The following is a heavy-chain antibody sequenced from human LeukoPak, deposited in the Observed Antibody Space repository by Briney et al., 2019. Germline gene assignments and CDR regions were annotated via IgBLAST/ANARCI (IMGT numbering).Heavy chain of an antibody. D-gene: IGHD1-7*01. CDR3: ARGGITGTTRYYMDV. Sequence: SETLSLTCTVSGDSMTNYYWSWIRQPPGKGLEWIGEINHSGSTNYNPSLKSRVTISVDTSKNQFSLKLSSVTAADTAVYYCARGGITGTTRYYMDVWGKGTTVTVSS. V-gene: IGHV4-34*01. CDR1: GDSMTNYY. CDR2: INHSGST. J-gene: IGHJ6*03.